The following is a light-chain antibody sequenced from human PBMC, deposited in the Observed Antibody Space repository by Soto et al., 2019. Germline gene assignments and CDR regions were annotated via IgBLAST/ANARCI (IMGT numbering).Light chain of an antibody. J-gene: IGLJ1*01. CDR1: SSNIGNNY. CDR2: DNN. V-gene: IGLV1-51*01. CDR3: GSWNSSASAKV. Sequence: QSVLTQPASVSASPGQTVTISCSGSSSNIGNNYVSWYQQLPGKAPNLLIYDNNNQPSGIPDRFSGSKSGKSATLRITGLQTGDEADYYCGSWNSSASAKVFGTGTKVTVL.